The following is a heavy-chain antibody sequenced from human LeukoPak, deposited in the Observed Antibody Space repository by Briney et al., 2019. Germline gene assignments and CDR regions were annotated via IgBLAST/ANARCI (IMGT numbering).Heavy chain of an antibody. CDR3: ASGYSYGTPFGGAFDV. J-gene: IGHJ3*01. V-gene: IGHV3-30*03. CDR2: ISYDGSNK. D-gene: IGHD5-18*01. CDR1: GFTFSSYG. Sequence: PGGSLRLSCAASGFTFSSYGMHWVRQAPGKGLEWVAVISYDGSNKYYADSVKGRFTISRDNSENTLYLQMNSLRAEDTAVYYCASGYSYGTPFGGAFDVWGQGTMVTVSS.